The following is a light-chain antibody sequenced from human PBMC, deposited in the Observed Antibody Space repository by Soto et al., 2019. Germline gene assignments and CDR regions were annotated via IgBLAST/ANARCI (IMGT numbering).Light chain of an antibody. Sequence: QSVLTQPASVSGSPGQSITISCTGTSSDVGAYDFVSWYQQHPDKAPKLMIYEVSNRPSGVSHRFSGSKSVNTATLTISGLQAEDEADYYCRSYTTSSTGVCGPGTKDTV. CDR3: RSYTTSSTGV. V-gene: IGLV2-14*03. J-gene: IGLJ1*01. CDR2: EVS. CDR1: SSDVGAYDF.